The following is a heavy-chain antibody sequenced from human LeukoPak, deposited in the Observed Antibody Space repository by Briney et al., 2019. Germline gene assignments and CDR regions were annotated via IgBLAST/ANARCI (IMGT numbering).Heavy chain of an antibody. Sequence: ASVTVSCKASGYTFTSYYIHWVRQAPGQGPEWMRIIYPSGGSTTYAQKFQGRVTMTRDMSTSTVYMELSSLRSEDTAVYYCAIGYCRGGSCDDEPGDAFDIWGQGTMVAVSS. J-gene: IGHJ3*02. CDR2: IYPSGGST. CDR3: AIGYCRGGSCDDEPGDAFDI. CDR1: GYTFTSYY. V-gene: IGHV1-46*01. D-gene: IGHD2-15*01.